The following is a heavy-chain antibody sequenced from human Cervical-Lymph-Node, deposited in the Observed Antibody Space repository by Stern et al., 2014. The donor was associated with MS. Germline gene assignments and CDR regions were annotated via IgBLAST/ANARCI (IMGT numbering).Heavy chain of an antibody. Sequence: VQLVESGPGLVKPSQTLSLSCTVSGGSISSGGYYWSWIRQHPGKGLEWIGYIYYSGSTYYNPSLKSRVTISVDTSKNQFSLKLSSVTAADTAVYYCARFSNGSGSYYFDYWGQGTLVTVSS. J-gene: IGHJ4*02. CDR1: GGSISSGGYY. V-gene: IGHV4-31*03. CDR2: IYYSGST. D-gene: IGHD3-10*01. CDR3: ARFSNGSGSYYFDY.